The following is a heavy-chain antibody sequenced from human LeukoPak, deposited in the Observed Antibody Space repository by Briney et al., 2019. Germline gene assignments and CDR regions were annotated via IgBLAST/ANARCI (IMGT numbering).Heavy chain of an antibody. CDR3: AKDRLLWFGESFDC. Sequence: GGSLRLSCAASGFTFSSYGMSWVRQAPGKGLEWVSAISGSGGSTYYADSVKGRFTISRDNSKNTLYLQMNSLRAEDTAVYYCAKDRLLWFGESFDCWGQGTLVTVSS. CDR2: ISGSGGST. J-gene: IGHJ4*02. D-gene: IGHD3-10*01. CDR1: GFTFSSYG. V-gene: IGHV3-23*01.